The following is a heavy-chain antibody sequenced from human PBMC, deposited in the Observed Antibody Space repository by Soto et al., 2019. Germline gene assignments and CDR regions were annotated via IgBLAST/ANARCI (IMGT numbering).Heavy chain of an antibody. CDR2: MNPNSGNT. D-gene: IGHD3-22*01. CDR3: AREGFPYFYEILDETNYYHYYMDV. J-gene: IGHJ6*03. Sequence: ASVKVSCKASGYTFTSYDINWVRQATGQGLEWMGWMNPNSGNTGYAQKFQGRVTMTRNTSISTAYMELSSLRSEDTAVYYCAREGFPYFYEILDETNYYHYYMDVWGKGTTVTVSS. V-gene: IGHV1-8*01. CDR1: GYTFTSYD.